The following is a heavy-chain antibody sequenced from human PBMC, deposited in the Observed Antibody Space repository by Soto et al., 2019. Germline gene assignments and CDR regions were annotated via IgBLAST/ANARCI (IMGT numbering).Heavy chain of an antibody. CDR1: CSSISNSH. Sequence: SATLSLTCTLRCSSISNSHWSWIRQPPGKGLEWIGYMYFGGSTNYNPSLKSRVTISADTPKSQLSLKLRSVTAADTAVYYCARWGSGWYNFDFWGQG. CDR3: ARWGSGWYNFDF. D-gene: IGHD3-16*01. V-gene: IGHV4-59*01. CDR2: MYFGGST. J-gene: IGHJ4*02.